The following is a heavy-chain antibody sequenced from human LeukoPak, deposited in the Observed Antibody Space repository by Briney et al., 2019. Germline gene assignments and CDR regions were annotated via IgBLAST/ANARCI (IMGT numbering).Heavy chain of an antibody. CDR2: ISYDGSEK. CDR3: AKDKSIAVAGTAEIDY. J-gene: IGHJ4*02. Sequence: QPGGSLRLSCAASGFTFSCYGMHWVRQAPGKGLEWVAVISYDGSEKYYADSVQGRFTISRDNSKNTLSLQMNSLRAEDTAVSYCAKDKSIAVAGTAEIDYWGQGTLVTVSS. V-gene: IGHV3-30*18. CDR1: GFTFSCYG. D-gene: IGHD6-19*01.